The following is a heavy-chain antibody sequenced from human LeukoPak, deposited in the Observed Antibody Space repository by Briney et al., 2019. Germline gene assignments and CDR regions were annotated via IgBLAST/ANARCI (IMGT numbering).Heavy chain of an antibody. CDR1: GYTFTGYY. CDR3: ARDRSAAAGTGSWFDP. V-gene: IGHV1-2*02. Sequence: ASVKASCKASGYTFTGYYMHWVRQAPGQGLEWMGWINPNSGGTNYAQKFQGRVTMTRDTSISTAYMELSRLRSDDTAVYYCARDRSAAAGTGSWFDPWGQGTLVTVSS. CDR2: INPNSGGT. J-gene: IGHJ5*02. D-gene: IGHD6-13*01.